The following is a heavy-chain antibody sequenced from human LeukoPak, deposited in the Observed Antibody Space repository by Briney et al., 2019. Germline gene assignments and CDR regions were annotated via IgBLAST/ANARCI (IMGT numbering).Heavy chain of an antibody. D-gene: IGHD6-13*01. Sequence: GASVKVSCKASGYTFTSYGISWVRQAPGQGLEWMGWISAYNGNTNYAQKLQGRVTMTTDTSTSTAYMELRSLRSDDTAVYYCARVRGPIAAAGFNDYWGQGTLVTVSS. CDR2: ISAYNGNT. V-gene: IGHV1-18*01. CDR3: ARVRGPIAAAGFNDY. J-gene: IGHJ4*02. CDR1: GYTFTSYG.